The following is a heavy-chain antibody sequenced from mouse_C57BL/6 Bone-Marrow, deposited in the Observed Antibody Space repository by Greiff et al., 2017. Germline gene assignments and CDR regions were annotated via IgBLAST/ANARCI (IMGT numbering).Heavy chain of an antibody. V-gene: IGHV1-82*01. CDR2: IYPGDGDT. J-gene: IGHJ2*01. Sequence: QVQLQQSGPELVKPGASVKISCKASGYAFSSSWMNWVKQRPGKGLEWIGRIYPGDGDTNYNGKFKGKATLTADKSSSTAYMQLSSLTSEDSAVYFCARMVYDYDGDFDYWGKGTTLTVSS. CDR1: GYAFSSSW. D-gene: IGHD2-4*01. CDR3: ARMVYDYDGDFDY.